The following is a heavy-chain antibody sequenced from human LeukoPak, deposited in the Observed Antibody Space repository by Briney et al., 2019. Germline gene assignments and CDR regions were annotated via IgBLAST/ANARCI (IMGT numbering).Heavy chain of an antibody. J-gene: IGHJ4*01. CDR1: GGSFSGYY. D-gene: IGHD3-10*01. Sequence: SETLSLTCAVYGGSFSGYYWTLIRQPPGKGLEWIGEINHSGTTNYNPSLKSRVTISVDTSKNQFSLKLSSVTAADTAVYYCARSEGSGSTVLRYRGHGAMVT. CDR3: ARSEGSGSTVLRY. V-gene: IGHV4-34*01. CDR2: INHSGTT.